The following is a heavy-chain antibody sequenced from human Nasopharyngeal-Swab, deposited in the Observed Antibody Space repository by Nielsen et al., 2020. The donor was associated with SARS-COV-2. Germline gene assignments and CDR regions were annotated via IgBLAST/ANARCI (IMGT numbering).Heavy chain of an antibody. CDR1: EYSFTTYW. D-gene: IGHD1-26*01. V-gene: IGHV5-51*01. CDR2: IYPGDSNT. J-gene: IGHJ6*02. CDR3: ARPMRPMGHYYFGMDV. Sequence: GESLKISCQGFEYSFTTYWIGWVPKMPGKGLEWMGIIYPGDSNTRYSPSFQGQVTISVDKYSSTAYLQWSSLKASDTAIYYCARPMRPMGHYYFGMDVWGQGTTVTVSS.